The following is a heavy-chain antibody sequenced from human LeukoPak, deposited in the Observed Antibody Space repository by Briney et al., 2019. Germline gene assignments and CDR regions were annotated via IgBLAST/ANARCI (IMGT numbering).Heavy chain of an antibody. CDR3: ARDTIFGVVIPVSYMDV. D-gene: IGHD3-3*01. Sequence: GGSLRLSCAASGFTFSSYSMNWVRQAPGKGREWVSSISSSSSYIYYADSVKGRFTISRDNAKNSLYLQMNSLRAEDTAVYYCARDTIFGVVIPVSYMDVWGKGTTVTVSS. J-gene: IGHJ6*03. CDR1: GFTFSSYS. V-gene: IGHV3-21*01. CDR2: ISSSSSYI.